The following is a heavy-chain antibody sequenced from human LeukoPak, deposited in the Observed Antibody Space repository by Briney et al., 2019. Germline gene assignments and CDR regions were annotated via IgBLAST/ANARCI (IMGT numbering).Heavy chain of an antibody. CDR1: GGSISSGSYY. CDR2: IYTSGST. J-gene: IGHJ4*02. CDR3: ARDFRSDYGDYVGLYY. Sequence: SETLSLTCTVSGGSISSGSYYWSWIRQPAGKGLEWIGRIYTSGSTNYNPSLKSRVTISVDTSKNQFSLKLSSVTAADTAVYYCARDFRSDYGDYVGLYYWGQGTLVTVSS. V-gene: IGHV4-61*02. D-gene: IGHD4-17*01.